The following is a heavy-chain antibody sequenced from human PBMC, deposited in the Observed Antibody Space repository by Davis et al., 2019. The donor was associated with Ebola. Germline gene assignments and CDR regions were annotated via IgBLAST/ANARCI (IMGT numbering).Heavy chain of an antibody. CDR1: GFTFSGSA. CDR2: IWYDGSNK. V-gene: IGHV3-33*08. CDR3: ARGSYGY. Sequence: PGGSLRLSCAASGFTFSGSAMHWVRQAPGKGLEWVAVIWYDGSNKYYADSVKGRFTISRDNAKNSLYLQMNSLRAEDTAVYYCARGSYGYWGQGTLVTVSS. D-gene: IGHD3-16*01. J-gene: IGHJ4*02.